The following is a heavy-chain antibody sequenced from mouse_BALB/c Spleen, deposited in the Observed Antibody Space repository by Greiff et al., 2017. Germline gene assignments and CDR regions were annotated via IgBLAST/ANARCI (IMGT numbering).Heavy chain of an antibody. CDR3: AKNGDDYDWFAY. J-gene: IGHJ3*01. D-gene: IGHD2-4*01. CDR2: IWRGGST. Sequence: VQVVESGPSLVQPSQSLSITCTVSGFSLTSYGVHWVRQSPGKGLEWLGVIWRGGSTDYNAAFMSRLSITKDNSKSQVFFKMNSLQADDTAIYYCAKNGDDYDWFAYWGQGTLVTVSA. CDR1: GFSLTSYG. V-gene: IGHV2-5-1*01.